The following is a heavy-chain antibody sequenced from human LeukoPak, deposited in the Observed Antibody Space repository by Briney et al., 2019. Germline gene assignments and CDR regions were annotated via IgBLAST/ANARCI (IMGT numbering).Heavy chain of an antibody. V-gene: IGHV3-9*01. CDR3: AKDVRGGNWNEGWFDP. D-gene: IGHD1-1*01. CDR2: ISWNSGSI. CDR1: GFTFDDYA. J-gene: IGHJ5*02. Sequence: GRSLRLSCAASGFTFDDYAMHWVRQAPGKGLEWVSGISWNSGSIGYADSVKGRFTISRDNAKNSLYLQMNSLRAEDTALYYCAKDVRGGNWNEGWFDPWGQGTLVTVSS.